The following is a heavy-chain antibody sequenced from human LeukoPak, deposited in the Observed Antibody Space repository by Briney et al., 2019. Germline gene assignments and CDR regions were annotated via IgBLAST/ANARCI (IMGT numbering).Heavy chain of an antibody. CDR1: GGSISSSSYY. V-gene: IGHV4-39*07. Sequence: SETLSLTCTVSGGSISSSSYYWGWIRQPPGKGLEWIGSIFYTGSTYYNPSLKSRVTISVDTSKNQFSLRLSSVTAADTAVYYCARWGTGDYFFDYWGQGTLVTVSS. D-gene: IGHD1-1*01. CDR2: IFYTGST. J-gene: IGHJ4*02. CDR3: ARWGTGDYFFDY.